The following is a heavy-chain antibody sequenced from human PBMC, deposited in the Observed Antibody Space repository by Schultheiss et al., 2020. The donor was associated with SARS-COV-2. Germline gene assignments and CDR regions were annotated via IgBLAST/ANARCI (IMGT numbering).Heavy chain of an antibody. CDR2: ISGSGSDT. J-gene: IGHJ4*02. Sequence: GGSLRLSCAASGFTFSSYAMSWVRQAPGKGLEWVAYISGSGSDTVYADPVEGRFTISRDNSKNTLYLQMNSLRAEDTAVYYCARGGYNYFGYWGQGTLVTVSS. CDR1: GFTFSSYA. D-gene: IGHD5-24*01. V-gene: IGHV3-23*01. CDR3: ARGGYNYFGY.